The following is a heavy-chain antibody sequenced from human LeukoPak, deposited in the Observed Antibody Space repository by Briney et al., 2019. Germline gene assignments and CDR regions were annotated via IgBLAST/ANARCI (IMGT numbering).Heavy chain of an antibody. V-gene: IGHV1-46*01. Sequence: ASVTVSCKASGNTFIGYWIHWVRQAPGQGLEWMGAINPRGDATIGAQKFQGRVTTTRDTSTSTVYIELSSLRSEDTAVYYCAREGQQLKHFDYWGQGTLVTVSS. CDR2: INPRGDAT. CDR1: GNTFIGYW. D-gene: IGHD1-1*01. CDR3: AREGQQLKHFDY. J-gene: IGHJ4*02.